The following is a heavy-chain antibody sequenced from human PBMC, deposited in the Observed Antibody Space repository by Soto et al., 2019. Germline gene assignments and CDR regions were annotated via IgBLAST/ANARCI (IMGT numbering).Heavy chain of an antibody. D-gene: IGHD1-26*01. CDR3: ARGWELDY. J-gene: IGHJ4*02. Sequence: QVQLMQSGAEVMKPGASVKVSCKASGYTFTNYDISWVRQAPGQGLERMGWISAYNGHTDYVQKFQGRVTMTTDISTTTAYMELRSLTSDDTAVYYCARGWELDYWGQGALVTVSS. CDR1: GYTFTNYD. V-gene: IGHV1-18*01. CDR2: ISAYNGHT.